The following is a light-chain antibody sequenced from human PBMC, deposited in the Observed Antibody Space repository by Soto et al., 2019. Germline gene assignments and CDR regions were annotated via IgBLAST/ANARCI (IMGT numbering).Light chain of an antibody. Sequence: QCVLTQAPSGSGAPGQRVTISCTGSSSNIGAGYDVHWYQQLPGTAPKLLIYDNTNRPSGVPDRFSGSKSGTSASLAITGLQAEDEADYYCQSYDSSLGVVFGGGTKLAVL. J-gene: IGLJ2*01. CDR1: SSNIGAGYD. V-gene: IGLV1-40*01. CDR3: QSYDSSLGVV. CDR2: DNT.